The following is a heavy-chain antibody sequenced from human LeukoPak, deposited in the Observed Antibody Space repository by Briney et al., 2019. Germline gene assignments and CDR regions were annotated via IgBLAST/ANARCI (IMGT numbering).Heavy chain of an antibody. D-gene: IGHD6-13*01. V-gene: IGHV3-23*01. CDR3: AKRPGYSSSWSVPGWFDP. CDR2: ISGSGGST. CDR1: GFTFSSYA. J-gene: IGHJ5*02. Sequence: GGSLRLSCAASGFTFSSYAMSWVRQAPGKGLEWVSAISGSGGSTYYADSVKGRFTIPRDNSKNTLYLQMNSLRAEDTAVYYCAKRPGYSSSWSVPGWFDPWGQGTLVTISS.